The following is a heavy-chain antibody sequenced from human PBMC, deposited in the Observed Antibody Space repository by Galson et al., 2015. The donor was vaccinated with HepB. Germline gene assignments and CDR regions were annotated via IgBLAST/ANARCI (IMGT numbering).Heavy chain of an antibody. CDR1: EFTFSTYT. CDR2: ISSSSSTI. Sequence: SLRLSCAASEFTFSTYTMNWVRQAPGKGLEWVSYISSSSSTIYYADSVKGRFTISRDNAKNSLYLQMNSLRDEDTAIYYCARTNDYKYYFHHWGQGTLVTVSS. D-gene: IGHD4/OR15-4a*01. CDR3: ARTNDYKYYFHH. J-gene: IGHJ1*01. V-gene: IGHV3-48*02.